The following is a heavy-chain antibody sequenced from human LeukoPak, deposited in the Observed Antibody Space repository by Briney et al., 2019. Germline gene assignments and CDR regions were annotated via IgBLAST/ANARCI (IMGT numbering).Heavy chain of an antibody. V-gene: IGHV3-64D*06. D-gene: IGHD6-19*01. Sequence: PGGCLRLSCSASGFTFSSYAMHWVRQAPGKGLEYVSAISSNGGSTYYADSVKGRFTISRDNSRNTLYLQMSSLRAEDTAVYYCVKGQAGNFDYWGQGTLVTVSS. CDR3: VKGQAGNFDY. CDR2: ISSNGGST. J-gene: IGHJ4*02. CDR1: GFTFSSYA.